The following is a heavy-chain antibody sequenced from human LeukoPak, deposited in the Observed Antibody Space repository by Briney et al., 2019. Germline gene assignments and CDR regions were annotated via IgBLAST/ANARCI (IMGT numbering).Heavy chain of an antibody. D-gene: IGHD2-15*01. Sequence: GESLRLSCAASGFSFTTYSMSWVRQAPGKGLEWVANINQDGTEKYYVDSVKGRFTISRDNGKNSLYLQVNSLRVEDTAVYYCARARYCSGGSCRSRGAFDIWGQGTMVTVSS. J-gene: IGHJ3*02. V-gene: IGHV3-7*01. CDR1: GFSFTTYS. CDR3: ARARYCSGGSCRSRGAFDI. CDR2: INQDGTEK.